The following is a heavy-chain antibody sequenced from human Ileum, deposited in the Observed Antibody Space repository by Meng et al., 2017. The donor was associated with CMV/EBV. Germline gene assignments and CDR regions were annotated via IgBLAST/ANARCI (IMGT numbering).Heavy chain of an antibody. CDR3: ARLSNRPGPNDY. CDR1: GFTFNSYA. CDR2: ISAGGTGT. Sequence: VQLLGWWGDLVQPGGSLRLSCAASGFTFNSYAMSWVRQAPGKGLEWVSSISAGGTGTYYAGSVKGRFTISRDSSKNTLYLQMNSLRAEDTALYYCARLSNRPGPNDYWGQGTLVTVSS. D-gene: IGHD1-14*01. V-gene: IGHV3-23*01. J-gene: IGHJ4*02.